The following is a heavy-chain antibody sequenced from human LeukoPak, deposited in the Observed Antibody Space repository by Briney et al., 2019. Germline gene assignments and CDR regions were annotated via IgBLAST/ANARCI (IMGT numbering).Heavy chain of an antibody. CDR1: GGSISSYY. V-gene: IGHV4-4*07. J-gene: IGHJ6*03. Sequence: PSETLSLTCTVSGGSISSYYWSWIRRPAGKGLEWIGRIYTSGSTNYNPSLKSRVTMSVDTSKNQFSLKLSSVTAADTAVYYCAREAGYSSGWYSNYYYYYMDVWGKGTTVTISS. CDR3: AREAGYSSGWYSNYYYYYMDV. D-gene: IGHD6-19*01. CDR2: IYTSGST.